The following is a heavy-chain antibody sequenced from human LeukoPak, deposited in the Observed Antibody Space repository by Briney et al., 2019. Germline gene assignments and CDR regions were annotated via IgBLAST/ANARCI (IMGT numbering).Heavy chain of an antibody. CDR2: IYSGGST. CDR1: GFTVSLYY. CDR3: ARDRPAPGDYYYGMDV. J-gene: IGHJ6*02. V-gene: IGHV3-53*01. D-gene: IGHD6-6*01. Sequence: HPGGSLRLSCAASGFTVSLYYMTWVRQAPGKGLEWVSVIYSGGSTYYADSVKGRFTISRDNSKNTLYLQMNSLRAEDTAVYYCARDRPAPGDYYYGMDVWGQGTTVTVSS.